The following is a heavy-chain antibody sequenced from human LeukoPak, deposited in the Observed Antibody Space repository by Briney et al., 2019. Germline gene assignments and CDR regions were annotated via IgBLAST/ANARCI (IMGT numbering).Heavy chain of an antibody. CDR3: AKDWYYYGSGTFIPSN. Sequence: GGSLRLSCAASGFTFSSYGMHWVRQAPGKGLEWVAVISYDGSKTYYADSVKGRITISRDNSKNTLYLQMNSLRAEDTAVYYCAKDWYYYGSGTFIPSNWGQGTLVTASS. CDR1: GFTFSSYG. D-gene: IGHD3-10*01. J-gene: IGHJ4*02. V-gene: IGHV3-30*18. CDR2: ISYDGSKT.